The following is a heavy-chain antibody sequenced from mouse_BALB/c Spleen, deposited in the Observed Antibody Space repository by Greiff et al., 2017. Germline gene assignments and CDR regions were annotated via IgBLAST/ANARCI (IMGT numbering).Heavy chain of an antibody. V-gene: IGHV1-82*01. CDR2: IYPGDGDT. CDR3: ARGGVYYYGSSLFDY. J-gene: IGHJ2*01. Sequence: VQLQQSGPELVKPGASVKISCKASGYAFSSSWMNWVKQRPGQGLEWIGRIYPGDGDTNYNGKFKGKATLTADKSSSTAYMQLSSLTSVDSAVYFCARGGVYYYGSSLFDYWGQGTTLTVSS. D-gene: IGHD1-1*01. CDR1: GYAFSSSW.